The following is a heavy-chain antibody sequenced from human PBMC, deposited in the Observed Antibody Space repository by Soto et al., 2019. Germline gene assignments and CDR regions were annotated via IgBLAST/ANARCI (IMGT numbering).Heavy chain of an antibody. CDR1: GGTFSSYA. J-gene: IGHJ5*02. CDR3: ARVDADTDMVTWFVP. Sequence: QVQLVQSGAEVKKPGSSVKVSCKASGGTFSSYAISWVRQAPGQGREWMGGIIPIFGTANYAQKFQGRVTMTADESTRTAYKQLSSLRSEDTAVYYWARVDADTDMVTWFVPWGQGTLVTVSS. CDR2: IIPIFGTA. D-gene: IGHD5-18*01. V-gene: IGHV1-69*12.